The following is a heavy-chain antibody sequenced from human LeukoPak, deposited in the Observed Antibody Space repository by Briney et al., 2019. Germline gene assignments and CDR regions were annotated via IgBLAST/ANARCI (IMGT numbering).Heavy chain of an antibody. D-gene: IGHD3-22*01. CDR3: ARRYDSSGYYEYAFDI. CDR2: IYPGDSDT. V-gene: IGHV5-51*01. J-gene: IGHJ3*02. CDR1: GYSSTSYW. Sequence: GESLKISCKGSGYSSTSYWIGWVRQMPGKGLEWMGIIYPGDSDTRYSPSFQGQVTISADKSISTAYLQWSSLKASDTAMYYCARRYDSSGYYEYAFDIWGQGTMVTVSS.